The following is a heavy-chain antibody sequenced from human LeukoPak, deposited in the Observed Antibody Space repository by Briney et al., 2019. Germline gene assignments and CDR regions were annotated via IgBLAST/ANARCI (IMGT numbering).Heavy chain of an antibody. D-gene: IGHD6-13*01. V-gene: IGHV1-2*02. CDR3: ARDLEQQLLEYNRFDP. CDR2: INPNSGGT. J-gene: IGHJ5*02. Sequence: ASVKVSCKASGYTFTGYYMHWVRQAPGQGLEWMGWINPNSGGTNYAQKFQGRVTMTRDTSISTAYMELSRLRSDDTAVYYCARDLEQQLLEYNRFDPWGQGTLVTVSS. CDR1: GYTFTGYY.